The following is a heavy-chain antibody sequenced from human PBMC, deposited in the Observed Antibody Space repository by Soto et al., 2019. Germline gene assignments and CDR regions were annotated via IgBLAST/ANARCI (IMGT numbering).Heavy chain of an antibody. Sequence: ASVKVSCKASGYTFTSYAMHWVRQAPGQRLEWMGWINAGNGNTKYSQKFQGRVTITRDTSASTAYMELSSLRSEDTAVYYCARAEMDYYYDSSGYSDYWGQGTLVTVSS. CDR1: GYTFTSYA. CDR3: ARAEMDYYYDSSGYSDY. J-gene: IGHJ4*01. V-gene: IGHV1-3*01. D-gene: IGHD3-22*01. CDR2: INAGNGNT.